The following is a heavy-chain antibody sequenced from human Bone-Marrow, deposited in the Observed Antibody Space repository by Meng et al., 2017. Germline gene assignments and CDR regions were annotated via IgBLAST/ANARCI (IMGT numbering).Heavy chain of an antibody. CDR3: ARFTPFDY. CDR2: INTDGSST. V-gene: IGHV3-74*02. CDR1: GFSVSSYW. J-gene: IGHJ4*02. Sequence: GELGGAGGGLIQPGGSLGLSCEASGFSVSSYWMHWVRQAPGKGPVWVSRINTDGSSTDYADSVKGRFTISRDNAKNTLHLQMNSLRAEDTAMYYCARFTPFDYWGQGTLVTVSS.